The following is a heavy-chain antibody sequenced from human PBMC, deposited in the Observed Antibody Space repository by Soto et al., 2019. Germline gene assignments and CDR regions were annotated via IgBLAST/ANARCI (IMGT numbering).Heavy chain of an antibody. J-gene: IGHJ6*04. Sequence: GGSLRLSCAASGFTFSSYAMHWVRQAPGKGLEWVAVISYDGSNKYYAESVKGRFTISRDSSKNTLYLQMNSLRAEDTAVYYCAREDGDTAMVTDLYYYYGMDVWGKGTTVIGSS. D-gene: IGHD5-18*01. CDR1: GFTFSSYA. V-gene: IGHV3-30-3*01. CDR3: AREDGDTAMVTDLYYYYGMDV. CDR2: ISYDGSNK.